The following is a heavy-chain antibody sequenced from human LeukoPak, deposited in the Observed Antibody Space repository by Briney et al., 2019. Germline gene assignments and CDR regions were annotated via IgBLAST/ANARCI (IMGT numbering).Heavy chain of an antibody. V-gene: IGHV4-39*07. Sequence: PSETLSLTCTVSGGSISSSSYYWGWIRQPPGKGLEWIGSIYYSGSTYYNPSLKSRVTISIDTSKNQFSLKLSSVTAADTAVFYCANVPVAGTPLPYWGQGTLVTVSS. CDR1: GGSISSSSYY. J-gene: IGHJ4*02. CDR3: ANVPVAGTPLPY. CDR2: IYYSGST. D-gene: IGHD6-19*01.